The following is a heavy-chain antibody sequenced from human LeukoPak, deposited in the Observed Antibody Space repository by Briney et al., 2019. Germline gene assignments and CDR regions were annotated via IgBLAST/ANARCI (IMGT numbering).Heavy chain of an antibody. Sequence: GGSLRLSCAASGFTFSTSAMNWVRQVPGKGLEWVSSINSESSHIYYAASVRGRFTISRDNARNSVSLQMDSLRAEDTAVYYCARDRLYGGYYWGQGTLVTVSS. CDR2: INSESSHI. J-gene: IGHJ4*02. CDR1: GFTFSTSA. CDR3: ARDRLYGGYY. D-gene: IGHD5-12*01. V-gene: IGHV3-21*01.